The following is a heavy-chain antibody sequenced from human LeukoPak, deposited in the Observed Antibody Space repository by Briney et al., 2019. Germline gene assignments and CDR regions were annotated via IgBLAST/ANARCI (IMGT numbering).Heavy chain of an antibody. Sequence: SETLSLTCAVYGGSFSGYYWSWIRQPPGKGLEWIGEINHSGSTNYNPSLKSRVTISVDTSKNQFSLKLSSVTAADTAVYYCARGPVPAAYSWPDYWGQGTLVTVSS. V-gene: IGHV4-34*01. D-gene: IGHD2-2*01. CDR2: INHSGST. CDR3: ARGPVPAAYSWPDY. CDR1: GGSFSGYY. J-gene: IGHJ4*02.